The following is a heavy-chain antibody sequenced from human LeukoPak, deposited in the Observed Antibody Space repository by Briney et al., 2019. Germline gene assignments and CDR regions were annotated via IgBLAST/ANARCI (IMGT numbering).Heavy chain of an antibody. D-gene: IGHD4-23*01. V-gene: IGHV3-23*01. CDR1: GFTFSSYA. CDR3: AKLDDYGGNSGDY. CDR2: ISGSGGST. J-gene: IGHJ4*02. Sequence: GGSLRLSCAASGFTFSSYAMSWVRQAPGKGLEWVSTISGSGGSTYYADSVRGRFTISRDNSKNTLCLQMDSLRAEDTAVYYCAKLDDYGGNSGDYWGQGTLVTVSS.